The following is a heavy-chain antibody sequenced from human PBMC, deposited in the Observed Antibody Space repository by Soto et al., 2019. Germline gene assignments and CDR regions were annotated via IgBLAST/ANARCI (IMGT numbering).Heavy chain of an antibody. V-gene: IGHV3-23*01. D-gene: IGHD3-22*01. CDR3: AKDFPGDYYDSSGPAGY. CDR1: GFTFSSYA. CDR2: ISGSGGST. Sequence: QPGGSLRLSCAASGFTFSSYAMSWVRQAPGKGLEWVSAISGSGGSTYYADSVKGRFTISRDNSKNTLYLQMNSLRAEDTAVYYCAKDFPGDYYDSSGPAGYWGQGTLVTVSS. J-gene: IGHJ4*02.